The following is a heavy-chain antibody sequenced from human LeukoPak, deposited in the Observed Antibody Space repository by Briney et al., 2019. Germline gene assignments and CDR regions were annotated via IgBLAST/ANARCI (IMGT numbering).Heavy chain of an antibody. Sequence: GASVKVSCKASGGTFSSYSITWVRQAPGQGLEWMGGIIPIYNTTHSAQKFQGRVTMTTDESSSTAYMELSSLRSEDTAVYYCGRLRLPPGGNYYFYMDVWGKGTTVTVSS. CDR2: IIPIYNTT. CDR3: GRLRLPPGGNYYFYMDV. D-gene: IGHD4-23*01. J-gene: IGHJ6*03. CDR1: GGTFSSYS. V-gene: IGHV1-69*05.